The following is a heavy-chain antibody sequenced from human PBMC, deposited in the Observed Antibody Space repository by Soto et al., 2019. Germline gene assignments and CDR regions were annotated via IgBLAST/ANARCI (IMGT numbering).Heavy chain of an antibody. CDR2: IYWSGST. CDR1: GGSTNSGGYY. Sequence: SETLSLTCTVSGGSTNSGGYYWSWVRQHPGQGLEWIGHIYWSGSTYFNPSLKSRVSIFLDTPKNQLSLKLTSVTAADTAVYYCAREYYYDSSGFDYWGQGTLVTVS. D-gene: IGHD3-22*01. V-gene: IGHV4-31*03. J-gene: IGHJ4*02. CDR3: AREYYYDSSGFDY.